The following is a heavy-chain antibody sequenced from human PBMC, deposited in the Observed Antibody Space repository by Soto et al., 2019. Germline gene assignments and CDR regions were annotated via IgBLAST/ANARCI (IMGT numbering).Heavy chain of an antibody. J-gene: IGHJ6*02. CDR2: ISYDGSNK. CDR3: AREHFDWLYGMDV. D-gene: IGHD3-9*01. Sequence: GGSLRLSCAASGVPFSSYAMHWVRQAPGKGLEWVAVISYDGSNKYYADSVKGRFTISRDNSKNTLYLQMNSLRAEDTAVYYCAREHFDWLYGMDVWGQGTTVTVSS. V-gene: IGHV3-30-3*01. CDR1: GVPFSSYA.